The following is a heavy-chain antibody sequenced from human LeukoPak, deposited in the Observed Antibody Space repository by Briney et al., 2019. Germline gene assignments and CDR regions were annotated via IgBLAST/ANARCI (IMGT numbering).Heavy chain of an antibody. CDR3: AKDLGYSGYDPLDY. Sequence: QPGGSLRLSCAASGFTISSNYMSWVRPAPGKGLEWVSAISGSGRSKYYADSVKGRFTISRDNSKNTLYLQMNSLRDEDTAVYYCAKDLGYSGYDPLDYWGQGTLVTVSS. J-gene: IGHJ4*02. CDR1: GFTISSNY. D-gene: IGHD5-12*01. V-gene: IGHV3-23*01. CDR2: ISGSGRSK.